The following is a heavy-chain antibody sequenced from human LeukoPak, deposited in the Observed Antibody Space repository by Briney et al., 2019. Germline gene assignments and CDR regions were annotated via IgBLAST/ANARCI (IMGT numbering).Heavy chain of an antibody. CDR3: ARGTLKAAATDFDY. Sequence: GGSLRLSCAASGFTFDDYGMSWVRQAPGKGLEWVSGINWNGGSTGYADSVKGRFTISRDNAKNSLYLQMNSPRAEDTALYYCARGTLKAAATDFDYWGQGTLVTVSS. J-gene: IGHJ4*02. D-gene: IGHD6-13*01. CDR1: GFTFDDYG. CDR2: INWNGGST. V-gene: IGHV3-20*04.